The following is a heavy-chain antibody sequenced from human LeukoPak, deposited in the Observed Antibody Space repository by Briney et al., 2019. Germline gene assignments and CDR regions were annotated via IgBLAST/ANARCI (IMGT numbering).Heavy chain of an antibody. Sequence: GGSLRLSCVASGITLSDYGMSWVRQAPGKGLEWVSAIDSSGANYADSVTGRFTISRDDSKNTVFLQMNSLRADDTAVYYCAKSTAEPDNWGQGTLVTVSS. CDR2: IDSSGA. CDR1: GITLSDYG. D-gene: IGHD1-14*01. J-gene: IGHJ4*02. V-gene: IGHV3-23*01. CDR3: AKSTAEPDN.